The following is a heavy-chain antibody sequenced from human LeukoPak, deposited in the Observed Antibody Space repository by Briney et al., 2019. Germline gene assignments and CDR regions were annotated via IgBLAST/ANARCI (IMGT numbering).Heavy chain of an antibody. D-gene: IGHD3-10*01. CDR1: GYTFTYYD. Sequence: ASVKVSCKASGYTFTYYDISWVRQAPGQGLEWMGWISGYNGDTNYAQSLQGRVTMTTDTSTSTAYMELRNLRSDDTAIYYCARPKYPGGSGSYGGTNWFYPWGQGTLVTVSS. CDR3: ARPKYPGGSGSYGGTNWFYP. V-gene: IGHV1-18*01. J-gene: IGHJ5*02. CDR2: ISGYNGDT.